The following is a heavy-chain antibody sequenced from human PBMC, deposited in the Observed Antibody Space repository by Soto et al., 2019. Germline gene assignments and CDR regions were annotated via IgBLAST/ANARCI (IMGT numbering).Heavy chain of an antibody. CDR1: GFTFSSYE. CDR3: ARALWFGEARKDY. J-gene: IGHJ4*02. D-gene: IGHD3-10*01. Sequence: PGGSLRLSCAASGFTFSSYEMNWVRQAPGKGLEWVSYISSSGSTIYYADSVKGRFTISRDNAKNSLYLQMNSLRAEDTAVYYCARALWFGEARKDYWGQGTLVTVSS. CDR2: ISSSGSTI. V-gene: IGHV3-48*03.